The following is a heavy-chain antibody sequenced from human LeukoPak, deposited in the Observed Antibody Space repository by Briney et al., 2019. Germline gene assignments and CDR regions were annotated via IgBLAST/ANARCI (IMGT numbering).Heavy chain of an antibody. CDR2: INHSGST. CDR3: ARAQYDSPDY. D-gene: IGHD3-3*01. J-gene: IGHJ4*02. CDR1: GGSFSGYY. V-gene: IGHV4-34*01. Sequence: SETLSITCAVYGGSFSGYYWSWIRQPPGKGLEWIGEINHSGSTNYNPSLKSRVTISVDTSKNQFSLKLSSVTAADTAVYYCARAQYDSPDYWGQGTLVTVSS.